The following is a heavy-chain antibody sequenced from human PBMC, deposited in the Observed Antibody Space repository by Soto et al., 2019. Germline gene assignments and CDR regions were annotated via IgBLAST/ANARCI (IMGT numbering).Heavy chain of an antibody. CDR3: ATNYDFWSGYL. D-gene: IGHD3-3*01. CDR1: GFTFSNYA. J-gene: IGHJ4*02. Sequence: GGSLRLSCAASGFTFSNYAMSWVRQAPGKGLEWVSSISDSSGSTYYADSVKGRFTISRDNSKNTLYLQMNSLRAEDTAVYYCATNYDFWSGYLWGQGTLVTVSS. CDR2: ISDSSGST. V-gene: IGHV3-23*01.